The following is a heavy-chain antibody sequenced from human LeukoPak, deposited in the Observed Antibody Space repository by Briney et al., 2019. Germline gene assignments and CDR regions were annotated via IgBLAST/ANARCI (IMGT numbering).Heavy chain of an antibody. Sequence: SVKVSCKASGVTFSSYAISWVRQAPGQGLGWMGGIIPIFGTANYAQKFQGRVTIIADKSTSTAYMKLSSLRSEDTAVYYCARDVLDYYDRSDYVTWGQGTLVTVSS. CDR3: ARDVLDYYDRSDYVT. CDR2: IIPIFGTA. D-gene: IGHD3-22*01. CDR1: GVTFSSYA. J-gene: IGHJ4*02. V-gene: IGHV1-69*06.